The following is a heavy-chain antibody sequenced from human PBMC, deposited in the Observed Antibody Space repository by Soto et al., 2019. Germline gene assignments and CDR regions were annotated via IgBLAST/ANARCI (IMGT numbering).Heavy chain of an antibody. CDR1: GFTFSSYA. CDR2: ISGSGGST. V-gene: IGHV3-23*01. D-gene: IGHD3-3*01. Sequence: EVQLLESGGGLVQPGGSLRLSCAASGFTFSSYAMSWVRQAPGKGLEWVSAISGSGGSTYYADSVKGQFTISRDNYKNTLYLQINSLRADDTAVYYCEAYDLRVEYFHHWGQGTLVTVSS. J-gene: IGHJ1*01. CDR3: EAYDLRVEYFHH.